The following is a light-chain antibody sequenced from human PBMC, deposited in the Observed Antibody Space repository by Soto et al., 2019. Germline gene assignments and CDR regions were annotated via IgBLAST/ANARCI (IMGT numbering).Light chain of an antibody. Sequence: IVLPQSQATLSLSPGERATLSCRPSQTVSRSLAWSPPKPGQAPRLLIYDASKRDTGIPGRFSGSGFGTDFTLAISSRDREDFAVYYCQQRSNRLTLGGWRKVDMK. CDR3: QQRSNRLT. J-gene: IGKJ4*01. V-gene: IGKV3-11*01. CDR1: QTVSRS. CDR2: DAS.